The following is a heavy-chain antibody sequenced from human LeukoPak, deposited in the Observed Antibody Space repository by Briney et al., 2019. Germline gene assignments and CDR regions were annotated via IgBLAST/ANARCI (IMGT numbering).Heavy chain of an antibody. Sequence: NPSETLSLTCTVSGGSISSGGYYWSWIRQHPGKGLEWIGYIYYSGSTYYNPSLKSRVTISVDTSKNQFSLKLNSVTAADTAVYYCARHERYCSSTSCYRIPSFDYWGQGTLVTVSS. CDR1: GGSISSGGYY. J-gene: IGHJ4*02. CDR2: IYYSGST. V-gene: IGHV4-39*01. D-gene: IGHD2-2*02. CDR3: ARHERYCSSTSCYRIPSFDY.